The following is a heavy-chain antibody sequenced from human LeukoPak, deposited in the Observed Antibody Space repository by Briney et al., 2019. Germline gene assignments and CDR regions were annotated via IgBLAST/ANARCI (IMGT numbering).Heavy chain of an antibody. CDR2: ISGSGTNT. V-gene: IGHV3-23*01. CDR3: AKRYYGSGNYDPLLGY. D-gene: IGHD3-10*01. CDR1: GFTFSSYA. J-gene: IGHJ4*02. Sequence: PGGSLRLSCAASGFTFSSYAMSWVRQAPGKVLEWVSAISGSGTNTYYADSVKGRITISRDNSKNTLFLQMNSLRAEDTAVYYCAKRYYGSGNYDPLLGYWGQGALVTVSS.